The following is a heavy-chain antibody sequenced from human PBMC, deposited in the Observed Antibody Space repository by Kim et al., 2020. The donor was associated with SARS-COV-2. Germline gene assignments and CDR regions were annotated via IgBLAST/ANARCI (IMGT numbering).Heavy chain of an antibody. V-gene: IGHV3-73*01. Sequence: VKGRFTISRDDSKNTAYLQMNSLKTEDTAVYYCTRLEKGYCSGGSCERNYWGQGTLVTVSS. D-gene: IGHD2-15*01. CDR3: TRLEKGYCSGGSCERNY. J-gene: IGHJ4*02.